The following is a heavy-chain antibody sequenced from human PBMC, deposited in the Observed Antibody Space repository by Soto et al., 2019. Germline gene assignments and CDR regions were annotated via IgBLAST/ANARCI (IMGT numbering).Heavy chain of an antibody. CDR2: IWYDGSNK. Sequence: QVQLVESGGGVVQPGRSLRLSCAASGFTFSSYGMHWVRQAPGKGLEWVAVIWYDGSNKYYADSVKGRFTISRDNSKNTLYLQMNSLRAEDTAVYYCARVRDGYKDLGDFDYWGQGTLVTVSS. D-gene: IGHD5-12*01. CDR1: GFTFSSYG. V-gene: IGHV3-33*01. J-gene: IGHJ4*02. CDR3: ARVRDGYKDLGDFDY.